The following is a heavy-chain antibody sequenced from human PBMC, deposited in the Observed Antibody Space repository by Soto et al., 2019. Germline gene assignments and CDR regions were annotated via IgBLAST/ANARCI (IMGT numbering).Heavy chain of an antibody. D-gene: IGHD3-3*01. Sequence: XTLSLTCNVSGGSLSTVNYFWSWIRQPPGKGLEWISYIYNNGNTNYNPSIKSRATISVYTSKKQCSLKLTSVTAADSAVYFCARTVMRLENFAAFDHWGQGVMVTVSS. J-gene: IGHJ4*02. CDR1: GGSLSTVNYF. CDR3: ARTVMRLENFAAFDH. CDR2: IYNNGNT. V-gene: IGHV4-61*01.